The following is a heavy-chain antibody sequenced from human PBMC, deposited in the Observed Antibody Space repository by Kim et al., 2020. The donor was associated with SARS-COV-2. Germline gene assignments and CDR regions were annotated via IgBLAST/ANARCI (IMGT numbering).Heavy chain of an antibody. Sequence: YQGRVTITADESTSTAYMELSSLRSEDTAVYYCARDRVVPAARLGYYFDYWGQGTLVTVSS. V-gene: IGHV1-69*01. D-gene: IGHD2-2*01. CDR3: ARDRVVPAARLGYYFDY. J-gene: IGHJ4*02.